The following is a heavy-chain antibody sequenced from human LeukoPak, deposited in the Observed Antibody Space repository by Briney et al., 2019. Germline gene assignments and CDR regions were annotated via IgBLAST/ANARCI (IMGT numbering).Heavy chain of an antibody. CDR1: GGTFSSYA. D-gene: IGHD2-15*01. Sequence: ASVKVSCKASGGTFSSYAISWVRQAPGQGLEWMGGIIPIFGTANYAQKFQGRLTITTDESTSTAYMELSSLRSEDTAVYYCARLRDCSGGSCFHWFDPWGQGTLVTVSS. J-gene: IGHJ5*02. CDR3: ARLRDCSGGSCFHWFDP. CDR2: IIPIFGTA. V-gene: IGHV1-69*05.